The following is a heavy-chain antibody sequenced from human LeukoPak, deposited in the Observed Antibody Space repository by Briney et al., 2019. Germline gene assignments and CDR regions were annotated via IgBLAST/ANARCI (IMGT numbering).Heavy chain of an antibody. CDR1: GFSFSNYA. CDR2: IWYDGSYK. Sequence: GGSLRLSCVTSGFSFSNYAMNWVRQAPGKGLEWLAVIWYDGSYKSYADSVKGRFTISRDNSNNTLYLQMSSLRAEDTAIYYCVRDEMITFGGVDFDFWGQGTLVTVSS. CDR3: VRDEMITFGGVDFDF. V-gene: IGHV3-33*01. D-gene: IGHD3-16*01. J-gene: IGHJ4*02.